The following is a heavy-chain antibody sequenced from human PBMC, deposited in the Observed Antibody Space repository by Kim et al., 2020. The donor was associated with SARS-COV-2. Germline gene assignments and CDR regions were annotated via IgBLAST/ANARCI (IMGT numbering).Heavy chain of an antibody. D-gene: IGHD1-7*01. Sequence: SETLSLTCAVYGGSFSGYYWSWIRQPPGKGLEWIGEINHSGSTNYNPSLKSRVTISVDTSKNQFSLKLSSVTAADTAVYYCASGGYYWNYLPFDIRGQG. CDR1: GGSFSGYY. J-gene: IGHJ3*02. CDR2: INHSGST. CDR3: ASGGYYWNYLPFDI. V-gene: IGHV4-34*01.